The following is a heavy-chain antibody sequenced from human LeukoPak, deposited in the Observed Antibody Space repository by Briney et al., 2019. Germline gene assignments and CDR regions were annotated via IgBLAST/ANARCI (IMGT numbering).Heavy chain of an antibody. J-gene: IGHJ3*02. D-gene: IGHD3-22*01. CDR2: IYSGGST. CDR3: ARPVSYYYDSSGFDAFDI. Sequence: GGSLRLSCAASGFTVSSNYMSWVRQAPGKGLEWVSVIYSGGSTYYADSVKGRFTISRDNSKNTLYLQMNSLRAEDTAVYYCARPVSYYYDSSGFDAFDIWGQGTMVTVSS. CDR1: GFTVSSNY. V-gene: IGHV3-53*01.